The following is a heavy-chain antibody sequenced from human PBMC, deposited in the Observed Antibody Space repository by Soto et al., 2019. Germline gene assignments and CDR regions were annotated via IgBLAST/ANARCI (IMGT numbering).Heavy chain of an antibody. CDR2: ISSSGSFV. CDR3: ARDPPSGTTLDWFDS. J-gene: IGHJ5*01. V-gene: IGHV3-21*01. D-gene: IGHD1-7*01. Sequence: GGALRLSCAASGFSFSSDSMGWVRQAPGTGLEWVASISSSGSFVNYADSVKGRFTISRDNAKNSLYLQMRSLKDEDTAVYYCARDPPSGTTLDWFDSWGQGTLVTVSS. CDR1: GFSFSSDS.